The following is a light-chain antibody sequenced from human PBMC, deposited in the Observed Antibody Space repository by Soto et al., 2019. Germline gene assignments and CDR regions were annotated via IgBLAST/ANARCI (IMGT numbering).Light chain of an antibody. V-gene: IGLV6-57*04. J-gene: IGLJ2*01. CDR2: EDK. Sequence: NFMLTQPHSVSGSPGKTVTISCSRSSGSIATHYVQWYQLRPGSAPTTVIYEDKQGPSGVPDRFSGSIDRSSNSASLNISGLKTEDEADYFCQSFDSANLVVFGGGTKLTVL. CDR1: SGSIATHY. CDR3: QSFDSANLVV.